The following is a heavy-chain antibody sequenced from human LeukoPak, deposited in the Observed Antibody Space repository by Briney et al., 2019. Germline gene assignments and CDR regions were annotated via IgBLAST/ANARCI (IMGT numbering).Heavy chain of an antibody. Sequence: GASVKVSCKASGYTFTGYYMHWVRQAPGQGLEWMGIINPSGGSTSYAQKFQGRVTMTRDTSTSTVYMELSSLRSENTAEYYCARVIVGATHEIDYWGQGTLVTVSS. CDR1: GYTFTGYY. CDR2: INPSGGST. CDR3: ARVIVGATHEIDY. J-gene: IGHJ4*02. V-gene: IGHV1-46*01. D-gene: IGHD1-26*01.